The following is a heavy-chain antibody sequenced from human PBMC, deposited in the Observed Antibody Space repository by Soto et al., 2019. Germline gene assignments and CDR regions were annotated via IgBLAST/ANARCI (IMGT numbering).Heavy chain of an antibody. CDR3: ARRQSSSWYGL. CDR1: GGSISSSSYY. D-gene: IGHD6-13*01. Sequence: QLQLQESGPGLVKPSETLSLTCTVSGGSISSSSYYWGWIRQPPGKGLEWIGSIYYSGSTYYNPSLKCRVPISVATSKNQFSLKLSSVTAADTAVYYCARRQSSSWYGLWGQGTLVTVSS. J-gene: IGHJ4*02. V-gene: IGHV4-39*01. CDR2: IYYSGST.